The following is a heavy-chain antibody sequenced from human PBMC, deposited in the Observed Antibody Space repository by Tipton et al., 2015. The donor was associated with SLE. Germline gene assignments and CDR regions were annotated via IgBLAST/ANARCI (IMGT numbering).Heavy chain of an antibody. Sequence: QSGPEVKKPGASVKVSCKASGYTFTSYAMHWVRQAPGQRLEWMGWINAGNGNTKYSQKFQGRVTITRDTSASTAYMELSSLRSEDTAVYYCARAARRAAAGADAFDIWGQRTMVTVSS. V-gene: IGHV1-3*01. J-gene: IGHJ3*02. CDR3: ARAARRAAAGADAFDI. CDR1: GYTFTSYA. D-gene: IGHD6-13*01. CDR2: INAGNGNT.